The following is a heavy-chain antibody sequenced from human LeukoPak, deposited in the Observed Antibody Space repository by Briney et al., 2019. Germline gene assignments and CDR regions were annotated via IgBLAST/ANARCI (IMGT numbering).Heavy chain of an antibody. CDR2: LWYDGSNE. CDR3: ARLGYGGSGWFFDY. Sequence: GGSLRLSCAASGFTLSSYGMHWVRQAPGKGLEWVAVLWYDGSNEYYAASVKGRFTISRDSSKNTLYLQMNSLRAEDTAVHYCARLGYGGSGWFFDYWGQGTLVTVSS. J-gene: IGHJ4*02. CDR1: GFTLSSYG. D-gene: IGHD6-19*01. V-gene: IGHV3-33*01.